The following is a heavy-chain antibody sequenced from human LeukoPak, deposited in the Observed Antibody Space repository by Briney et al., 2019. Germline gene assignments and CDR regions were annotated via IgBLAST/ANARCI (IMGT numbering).Heavy chain of an antibody. V-gene: IGHV4-59*01. CDR3: ARQPNIVVVTAKTIEDY. CDR1: GGSISSYY. CDR2: IYYSGST. D-gene: IGHD2-21*02. Sequence: SETLSLTCTVSGGSISSYYWSWIRQPPGKGLEWIGYIYYSGSTNYNPSLKSRVTISVDTSKNQFSLKLSSVTAADTAVYYCARQPNIVVVTAKTIEDYWGQGTLVTVSS. J-gene: IGHJ4*02.